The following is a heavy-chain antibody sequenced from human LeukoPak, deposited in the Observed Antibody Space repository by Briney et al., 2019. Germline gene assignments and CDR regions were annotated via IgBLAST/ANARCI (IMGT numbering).Heavy chain of an antibody. Sequence: GGSLRLSCAASGFTFSSYTMNWVRQAPGKGLEWVSSISSSTYINYADSVKGRFTISRDNAKNSLYLQMNSLRAEDTAVYYCARDLVAARTIDYWGQGTLVTVSS. CDR2: ISSSTYI. CDR1: GFTFSSYT. V-gene: IGHV3-21*01. CDR3: ARDLVAARTIDY. D-gene: IGHD6-6*01. J-gene: IGHJ4*02.